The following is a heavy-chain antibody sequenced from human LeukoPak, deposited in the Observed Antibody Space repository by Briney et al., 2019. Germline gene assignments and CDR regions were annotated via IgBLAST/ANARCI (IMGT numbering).Heavy chain of an antibody. CDR1: GGTFSIYA. CDR2: IIPIFGTT. CDR3: DKSTYCGGDCYSGFDY. Sequence: GASVKVSCKASGGTFSIYAISWVRQAPGQGLEWMGEIIPIFGTTNYAQNFQGRVTITTDESTSTAYRELRRLRYEDTAVYYCDKSTYCGGDCYSGFDYWGQGTLVTVSS. V-gene: IGHV1-69*05. D-gene: IGHD2-21*02. J-gene: IGHJ4*02.